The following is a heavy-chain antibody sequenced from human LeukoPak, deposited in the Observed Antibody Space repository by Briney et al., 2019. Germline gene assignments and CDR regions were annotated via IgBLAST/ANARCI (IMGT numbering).Heavy chain of an antibody. CDR3: ARDPYDSSSYYYSYFDY. J-gene: IGHJ4*02. CDR2: INPNSGGT. CDR1: GYTFTGHS. D-gene: IGHD3-22*01. Sequence: ASVKVSCKASGYTFTGHSMYWVRQAPGQGLEWMGWINPNSGGTKYAQKFQGKVTMTRDTSISTAYMELSRLRSDDTAVYYCARDPYDSSSYYYSYFDYWGQGTLVTVSS. V-gene: IGHV1-2*02.